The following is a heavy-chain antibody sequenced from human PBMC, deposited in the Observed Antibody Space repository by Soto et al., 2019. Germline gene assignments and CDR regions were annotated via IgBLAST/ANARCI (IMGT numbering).Heavy chain of an antibody. CDR1: GGSISSYY. D-gene: IGHD3-22*01. Sequence: SETLSLTCTVSGGSISSYYWSWIRQPAGKGLEWIGRIYTSGSTNYNPSLKSRVTMSVDTSKNQFSLKLSSVTAADTAVYYCARDSPTYYYDSSGYHGENWFDPWGQGTLVTVSS. CDR2: IYTSGST. J-gene: IGHJ5*02. V-gene: IGHV4-4*07. CDR3: ARDSPTYYYDSSGYHGENWFDP.